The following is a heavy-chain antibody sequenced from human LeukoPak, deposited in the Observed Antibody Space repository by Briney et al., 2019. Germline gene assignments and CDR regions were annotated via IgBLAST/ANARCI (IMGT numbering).Heavy chain of an antibody. CDR2: ISGSGGCT. CDR3: AKDGDGDYGFDY. J-gene: IGHJ4*02. D-gene: IGHD4-17*01. V-gene: IGHV3-23*01. Sequence: GGSLRLSCAASGFTFSSYAMSWVRQAPGKGLEWVSAISGSGGCTYYADSVKGRFTISRDNSKNTLYLQMNSLRAEDTAVYYCAKDGDGDYGFDYWGQGTLVTVSS. CDR1: GFTFSSYA.